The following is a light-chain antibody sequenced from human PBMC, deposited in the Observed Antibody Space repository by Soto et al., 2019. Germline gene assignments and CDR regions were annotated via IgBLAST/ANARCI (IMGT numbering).Light chain of an antibody. Sequence: EIVMTQSPATLSVSPGARATLSCRASQSVRSNYLAWYQQKPGKAPRLLIYDASTMATGIPARFSGSGSGTEFTLTISCLQSEDLAVDFCQHYSDWPLTFGPGTKVDI. CDR1: QSVRSN. J-gene: IGKJ3*01. V-gene: IGKV3-15*01. CDR3: QHYSDWPLT. CDR2: DAS.